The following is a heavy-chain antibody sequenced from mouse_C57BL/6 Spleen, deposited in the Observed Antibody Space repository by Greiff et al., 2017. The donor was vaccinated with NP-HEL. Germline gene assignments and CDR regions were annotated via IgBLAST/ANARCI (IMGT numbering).Heavy chain of an antibody. D-gene: IGHD2-4*01. Sequence: EVKLQESGPGLVKPSQSLSLTCSVTGYSITSGYYWNWIRQFPGNKLEWMGYISYDGSNNYNPSLKNRISITRYTSKNQFFLKLNSVTTEDTATYYCAREEYDYDVGYFDYWGQGTTLTVSS. CDR2: ISYDGSN. V-gene: IGHV3-6*01. J-gene: IGHJ2*01. CDR1: GYSITSGYY. CDR3: AREEYDYDVGYFDY.